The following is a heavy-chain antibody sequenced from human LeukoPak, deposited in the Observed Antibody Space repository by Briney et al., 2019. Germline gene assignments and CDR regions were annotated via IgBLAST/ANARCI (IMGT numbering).Heavy chain of an antibody. CDR1: GFTFSNSW. J-gene: IGHJ3*02. CDR3: ARVRDPRQYYYDNSGYRNAFDI. V-gene: IGHV3-7*01. Sequence: GGSLRLSCEASGFTFSNSWMTWVRQTPGKGLEWVANIKTDGSEKYYVDSVRGRFTISRDNAKNSLYLQMNSLRAEDTAVYYCARVRDPRQYYYDNSGYRNAFDIWGQGTMVTVSS. D-gene: IGHD3-22*01. CDR2: IKTDGSEK.